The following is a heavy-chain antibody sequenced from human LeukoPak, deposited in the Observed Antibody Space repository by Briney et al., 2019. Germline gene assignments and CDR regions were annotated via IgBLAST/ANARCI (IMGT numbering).Heavy chain of an antibody. J-gene: IGHJ4*02. CDR1: GFTFSSYA. CDR3: ARRRPGYYYDSSGSSAPDFDY. D-gene: IGHD3-22*01. V-gene: IGHV3-23*01. Sequence: PGGSLRLSCAASGFTFSSYAMSWVRQAPGKGLEWVSTISGSGGSTYYADSVKGRFTISRDNSKNTLYLQMNSLRAEGTAVYYCARRRPGYYYDSSGSSAPDFDYWGQGTLVTVSS. CDR2: ISGSGGST.